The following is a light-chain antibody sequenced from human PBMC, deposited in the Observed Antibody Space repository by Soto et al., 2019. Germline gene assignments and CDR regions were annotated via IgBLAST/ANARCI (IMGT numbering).Light chain of an antibody. J-gene: IGKJ1*01. Sequence: DIQLTQSPSTLSASVGDSVTITCRASQNISTSLAWYQHKPGKAPKLLMFDVSNLESGVPSRFSGSGSGTEFTLTISILHSDDFATYYCQQYDYSRTFGQGTNVDIK. CDR1: QNISTS. CDR2: DVS. V-gene: IGKV1-5*01. CDR3: QQYDYSRT.